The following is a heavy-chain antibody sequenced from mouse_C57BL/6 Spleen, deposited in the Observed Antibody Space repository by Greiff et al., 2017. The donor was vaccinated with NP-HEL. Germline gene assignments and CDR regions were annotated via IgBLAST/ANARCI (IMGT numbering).Heavy chain of an antibody. Sequence: EVRLQQSGPELVKPGASVKIPCKASGYTFTDYNMDWVKQSHGKSLEWIGDINPNNGGTIYNQKFKGKATLTVDKSSSTAYMVLRSLTSEDTAVYYCARSGGNYWYFDVWGPGTTVTVSS. CDR3: ARSGGNYWYFDV. J-gene: IGHJ1*01. D-gene: IGHD2-1*01. CDR2: INPNNGGT. CDR1: GYTFTDYN. V-gene: IGHV1-18*01.